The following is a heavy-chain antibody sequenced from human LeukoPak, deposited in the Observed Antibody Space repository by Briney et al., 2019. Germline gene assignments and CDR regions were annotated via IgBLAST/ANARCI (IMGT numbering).Heavy chain of an antibody. V-gene: IGHV3-21*01. CDR1: GFTFSSYS. Sequence: GGSLRLSCAASGFTFSSYSMNWVRQAPGKGLEWVSSISSSSSYIYYADSVKGRFTISRDNAKNSLYLQMNSLRAEDTAAYYCAKTLVDYSGSYFFFYWGQGTLVTVSS. CDR2: ISSSSSYI. CDR3: AKTLVDYSGSYFFFY. D-gene: IGHD1-26*01. J-gene: IGHJ4*02.